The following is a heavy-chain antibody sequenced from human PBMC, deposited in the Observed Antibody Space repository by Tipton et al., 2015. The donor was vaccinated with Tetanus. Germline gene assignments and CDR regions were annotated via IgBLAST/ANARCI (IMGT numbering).Heavy chain of an antibody. CDR1: GGSISSFY. J-gene: IGHJ6*02. Sequence: TLSLTCTVSGGSISSFYWYWIRKPPGKGLEWIAYIYQNGDANYNPSLQSRVTISVDTSKNQFSLQLAFVTAADTAIYYCARERMEAFYYHGLDVWGPGTTVTVSS. CDR3: ARERMEAFYYHGLDV. CDR2: IYQNGDA. D-gene: IGHD3-3*01. V-gene: IGHV4-59*01.